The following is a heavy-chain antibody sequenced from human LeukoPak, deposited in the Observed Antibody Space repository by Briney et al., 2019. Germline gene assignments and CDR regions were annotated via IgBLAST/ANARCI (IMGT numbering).Heavy chain of an antibody. CDR1: GGSISSYY. V-gene: IGHV4-4*07. D-gene: IGHD1-26*01. CDR3: AAKWELGGVGAFDI. J-gene: IGHJ3*02. Sequence: SETLSLTRTVSGGSISSYYWSWIRQPAGKGLEWIGRICTSGSTNYNPSLKSRVTMSVDTSKNQFSLKLSSVTAADTAVYYCAAKWELGGVGAFDIWGQGTMVTVSS. CDR2: ICTSGST.